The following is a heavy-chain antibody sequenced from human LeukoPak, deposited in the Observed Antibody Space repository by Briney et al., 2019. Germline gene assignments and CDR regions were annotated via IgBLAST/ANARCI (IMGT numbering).Heavy chain of an antibody. J-gene: IGHJ4*02. CDR1: GYTFTSYG. Sequence: APVKVSCKASGYTFTSYGISWVRQAPGQGLEWMGRISAYNGNTNYAQKLQGRVTMTTDTSTSTAYMELRSLRSDDTAVYYCARVTEYSSSSLVSPIDYWGQGTLVTVSS. D-gene: IGHD6-6*01. CDR2: ISAYNGNT. V-gene: IGHV1-18*01. CDR3: ARVTEYSSSSLVSPIDY.